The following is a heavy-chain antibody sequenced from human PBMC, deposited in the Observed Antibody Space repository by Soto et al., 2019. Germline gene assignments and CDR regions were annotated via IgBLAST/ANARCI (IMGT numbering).Heavy chain of an antibody. CDR1: GFTFSSYA. CDR3: AKYGSGSYVSFDD. D-gene: IGHD3-10*01. Sequence: EVQLLESGGGLVQPGGSLRLSCAASGFTFSSYAMSWVRQAPGKGLEWVSAISGSGGSTYYADSVKGRFTISRDNSKNTLYLQMNSLRAEDTAVDYGAKYGSGSYVSFDDWGQGTLVTVSS. CDR2: ISGSGGST. V-gene: IGHV3-23*01. J-gene: IGHJ4*02.